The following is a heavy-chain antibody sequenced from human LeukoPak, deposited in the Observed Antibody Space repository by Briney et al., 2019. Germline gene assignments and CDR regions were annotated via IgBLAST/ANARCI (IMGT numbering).Heavy chain of an antibody. J-gene: IGHJ4*02. CDR2: ISSSGYTI. D-gene: IGHD4-17*01. Sequence: GGSLRLSCAASGFTFSDYYMSRIRQAPGKGLEWVSYISSSGYTIYYADSVKGRFTISRDNAKNSLYLQMNSLRAEDTAVYYCARARLTVTTVPYYFDYWGQGTLVTVSS. CDR1: GFTFSDYY. V-gene: IGHV3-11*01. CDR3: ARARLTVTTVPYYFDY.